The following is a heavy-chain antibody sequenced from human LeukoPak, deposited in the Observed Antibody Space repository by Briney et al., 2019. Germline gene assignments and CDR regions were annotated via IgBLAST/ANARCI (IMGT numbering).Heavy chain of an antibody. CDR3: ARGLYYDFWSGKEYYFDY. D-gene: IGHD3-3*01. J-gene: IGHJ4*02. V-gene: IGHV4-59*01. CDR2: IYYSGST. CDR1: GGSISSYY. Sequence: SETLSLTCTVSGGSISSYYWSWVRQPPGKGLEWVGYIYYSGSTNYNPSLKRRVTISVDKSKNKFSLKLSSVTAADTAVYYCARGLYYDFWSGKEYYFDYWGQGTLVTVSS.